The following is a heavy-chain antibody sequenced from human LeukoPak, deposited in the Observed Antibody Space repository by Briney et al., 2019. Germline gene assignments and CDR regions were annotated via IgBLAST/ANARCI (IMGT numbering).Heavy chain of an antibody. D-gene: IGHD4-17*01. Sequence: GGSLRLSCAASGFTFSSYAMHWVRQAPGKGLEWVAVISYDGSDKYYADSVKGRFTISRDNSKNTLYLQMNSLRAEDTAVYYCAKDKGTLDYGDYFYGMDVWGQGTTVTVSS. J-gene: IGHJ6*02. CDR3: AKDKGTLDYGDYFYGMDV. CDR1: GFTFSSYA. CDR2: ISYDGSDK. V-gene: IGHV3-30-3*01.